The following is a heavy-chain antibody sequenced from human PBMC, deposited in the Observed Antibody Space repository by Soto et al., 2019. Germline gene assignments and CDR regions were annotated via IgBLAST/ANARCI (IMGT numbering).Heavy chain of an antibody. V-gene: IGHV3-15*07. CDR2: IKSKTDGGTT. CDR1: GFTFSNAW. D-gene: IGHD2-2*01. Sequence: EVQLVESGGGLVKPGGSLRLSCAASGFTFSNAWMNWVRQAPGKGLEWVGRIKSKTDGGTTDYAAPVKGRFTISRDESNNTLYLQMNSLKTEDTAVYYCTTPDIVLVPAAIGYYYYYGMDVWGQGTTVTVSS. J-gene: IGHJ6*02. CDR3: TTPDIVLVPAAIGYYYYYGMDV.